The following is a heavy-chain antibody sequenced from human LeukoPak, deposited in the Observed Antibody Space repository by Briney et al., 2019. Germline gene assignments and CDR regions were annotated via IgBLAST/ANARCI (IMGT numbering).Heavy chain of an antibody. D-gene: IGHD2-2*01. CDR3: ARVRFIVVVPAATYRKNNWFDP. J-gene: IGHJ5*02. Sequence: PSETLSLTCAVYGGSFSGYYWSWIRQPPGKGLEWIGEINHSGSTNYNPSLKSRVTMSVDTSKNQFSLKLSSVTAADTAVYYCARVRFIVVVPAATYRKNNWFDPWGQGTLVTVSS. CDR1: GGSFSGYY. CDR2: INHSGST. V-gene: IGHV4-34*01.